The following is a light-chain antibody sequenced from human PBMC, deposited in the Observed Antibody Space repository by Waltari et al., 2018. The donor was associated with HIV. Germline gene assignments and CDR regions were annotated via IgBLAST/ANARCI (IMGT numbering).Light chain of an antibody. CDR2: EVS. CDR1: ETLLQSDGKTY. CDR3: MQSAQFPLT. V-gene: IGKV2D-29*01. J-gene: IGKJ4*01. Sequence: EIVMTQSPPSLSVAPGQAASISCKSSETLLQSDGKTYFYWYVEKTGQPPQLLLYEVSKRFAGVPDRFSGSGSGTDFTLIRSRVEAEDVGVYYCMQSAQFPLTFGGGTKVEIK.